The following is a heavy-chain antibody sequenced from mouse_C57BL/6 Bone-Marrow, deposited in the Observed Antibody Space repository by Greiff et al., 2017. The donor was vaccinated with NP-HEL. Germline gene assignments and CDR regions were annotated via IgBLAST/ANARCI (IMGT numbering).Heavy chain of an antibody. CDR2: IDPEDGET. V-gene: IGHV14-2*01. D-gene: IGHD1-1*01. J-gene: IGHJ4*01. Sequence: EVQLKESGAELVKPGASVKLSCTASGFNIKDYYMHWVKQRTEQGLEWIGRIDPEDGETKYAPKFQGKATITADTSSNTAYLQLSSLTSEDTAVYYCARGAGTTVVADAMDYWGQGTSVTVSS. CDR1: GFNIKDYY. CDR3: ARGAGTTVVADAMDY.